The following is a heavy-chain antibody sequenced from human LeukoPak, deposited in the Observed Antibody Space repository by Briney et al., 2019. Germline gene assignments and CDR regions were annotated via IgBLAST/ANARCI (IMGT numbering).Heavy chain of an antibody. Sequence: AGGSLRLSCAASGFTFSTYAITWVRQAPGKGLEWVSAISGSGGSAYYADSVKGRFTISRDTSNNTVYLQMNSLRAGDTAVYYCAKRAGYSSGYTDYWGQGTLVTVSS. V-gene: IGHV3-23*01. J-gene: IGHJ4*02. CDR2: ISGSGGSA. CDR1: GFTFSTYA. CDR3: AKRAGYSSGYTDY. D-gene: IGHD6-19*01.